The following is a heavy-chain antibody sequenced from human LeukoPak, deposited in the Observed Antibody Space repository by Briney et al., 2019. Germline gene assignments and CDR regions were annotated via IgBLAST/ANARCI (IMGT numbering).Heavy chain of an antibody. CDR2: IIPIFGTA. V-gene: IGHV1-69*13. CDR1: GGTFSSYA. J-gene: IGHJ4*02. CDR3: ARVGLWFGELEEYYFDY. D-gene: IGHD3-10*01. Sequence: SVKVSCKASGGTFSSYAISWVRQAPGQGLEWMGGIIPIFGTANYAQKFQGRVTITADESTSTAYMELSSLRSEDTAVYYCARVGLWFGELEEYYFDYWGQGTLVTVSS.